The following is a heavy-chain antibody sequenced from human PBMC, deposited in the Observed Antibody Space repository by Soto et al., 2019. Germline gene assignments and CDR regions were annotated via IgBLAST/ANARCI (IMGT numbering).Heavy chain of an antibody. CDR3: XRDAPMVREQGGY. V-gene: IGHV1-69*02. CDR1: GGTFSSYT. D-gene: IGHD3-10*01. J-gene: IGHJ4*02. Sequence: QVQLVQSGAEVKKPGSSVKVSCKASGGTFSSYTISWVRQAPGQGLEWMGRIIPILGIANYAQKFQGRVTXXAXXXXXXXXXXXXXXXXXXXXXXYCXRDAPMVREQGGYWGQGTLVTVSS. CDR2: IIPILGIA.